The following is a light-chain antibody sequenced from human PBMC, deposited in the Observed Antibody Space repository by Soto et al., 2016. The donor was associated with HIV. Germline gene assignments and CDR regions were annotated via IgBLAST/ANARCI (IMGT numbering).Light chain of an antibody. CDR2: DAS. CDR1: QSIGRF. Sequence: DIQMTQSPSTLSASVGDRVTITCRASQSIGRFLNWYQQISGKAPNLLIYDASTLQSGVPSRFSGSGSGTDFTLIISSLQPEDFGIYYCQQSYNTPRSFGQGTMVETK. CDR3: QQSYNTPRS. J-gene: IGKJ1*01. V-gene: IGKV1-39*01.